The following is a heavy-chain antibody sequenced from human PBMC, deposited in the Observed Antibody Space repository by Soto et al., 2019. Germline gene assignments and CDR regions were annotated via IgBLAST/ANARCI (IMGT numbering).Heavy chain of an antibody. CDR1: GFTFSSYT. V-gene: IGHV3-23*01. CDR2: ISVSGGTT. D-gene: IGHD3-10*01. J-gene: IGHJ4*02. CDR3: AKDRSYYGSASN. Sequence: SLRLSCAASGFTFSSYTMSGVRQAPGKGLEWVSAISVSGGTTYYADSVKGRFTISRDNSKNTLYLQMNSLRAEDTAVYYCAKDRSYYGSASNWGQGTLVTVSS.